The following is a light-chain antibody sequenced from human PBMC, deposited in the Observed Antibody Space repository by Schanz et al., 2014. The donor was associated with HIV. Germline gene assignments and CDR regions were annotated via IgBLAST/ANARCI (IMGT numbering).Light chain of an antibody. J-gene: IGLJ1*01. CDR2: DNN. CDR3: AAWDDSLSGYV. Sequence: QSVLTQPPSVSGAPGQRVAISCTGSSSNIGSGYDVHWYQQLPGAAPRLLIYDNNNRPSGVPDRFSGTKPGTSASLAISGLRSEDEADYYCAAWDDSLSGYVFGTGTKLTVL. V-gene: IGLV1-40*01. CDR1: SSNIGSGYD.